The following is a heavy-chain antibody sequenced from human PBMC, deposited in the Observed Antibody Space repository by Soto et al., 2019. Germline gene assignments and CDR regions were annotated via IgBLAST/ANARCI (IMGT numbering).Heavy chain of an antibody. V-gene: IGHV3-23*01. D-gene: IGHD6-13*01. CDR3: VTDRVGGSSWYDWFDH. CDR2: ISYSGVKT. J-gene: IGHJ5*02. Sequence: PGGSLRLSCAASGFAFSSNVMSWVRQAPGKGLEWVSGISYSGVKTYYAESVKGRFTISRDNSKSMLYLQMNSLRVEDTAVYYCVTDRVGGSSWYDWFDHWGQGTLVTVSS. CDR1: GFAFSSNV.